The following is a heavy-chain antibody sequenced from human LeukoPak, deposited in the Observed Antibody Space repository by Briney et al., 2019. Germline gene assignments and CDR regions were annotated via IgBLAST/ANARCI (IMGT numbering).Heavy chain of an antibody. V-gene: IGHV3-48*03. D-gene: IGHD1-26*01. J-gene: IGHJ3*02. CDR2: ISSSGSTI. CDR1: GFTFSSYE. CDR3: ARRGRQDSGSYYQARRCAFDI. Sequence: GGSLRLSCAASGFTFSSYEMNWVRQAPGKGLEWVSYISSSGSTIYYADSVKGRFTISRDNAKKSLYLQMNSLRAADTAVYYCARRGRQDSGSYYQARRCAFDIWGQGTMVTVSS.